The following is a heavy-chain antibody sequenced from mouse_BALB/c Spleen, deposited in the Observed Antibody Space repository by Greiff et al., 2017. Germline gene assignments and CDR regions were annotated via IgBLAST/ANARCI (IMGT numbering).Heavy chain of an antibody. CDR2: IDPANGNT. D-gene: IGHD2-14*01. V-gene: IGHV14-3*02. J-gene: IGHJ1*01. Sequence: VQLQQSGAELVKPGASVKLSCTASGFNINDTYMHWVKQRPEQGLEWIGRIDPANGNTKYDPKFQGKATITADTSSNTAYLQLSSLTSEDTAVYYCAREEVPYFDVWGAGTTVTVSS. CDR3: AREEVPYFDV. CDR1: GFNINDTY.